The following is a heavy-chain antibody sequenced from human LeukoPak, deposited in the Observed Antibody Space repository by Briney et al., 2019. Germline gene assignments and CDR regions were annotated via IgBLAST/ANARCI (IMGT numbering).Heavy chain of an antibody. CDR2: IRNKANSYST. J-gene: IGHJ6*03. V-gene: IGHV3-73*01. D-gene: IGHD4-17*01. Sequence: PGGSLRLSCAASGFTFSGSAIHWVRQASGKVLEWVGRIRNKANSYSTAYAASMKGRFTVSRDDSKNTAYLQMNSLKTEDTAVYYCTRGDYGDYYYMDVWGKGTTVTVSS. CDR1: GFTFSGSA. CDR3: TRGDYGDYYYMDV.